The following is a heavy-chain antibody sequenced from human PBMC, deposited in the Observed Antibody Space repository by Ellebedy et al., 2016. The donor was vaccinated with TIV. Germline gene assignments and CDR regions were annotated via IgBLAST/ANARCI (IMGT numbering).Heavy chain of an antibody. CDR3: ANLLNDAFDI. CDR2: ISSDGSST. CDR1: GFTFSSYA. V-gene: IGHV3-74*01. J-gene: IGHJ3*02. Sequence: GGSLRLSXAASGFTFSSYAMHWVRQAPGKGLVWVSRISSDGSSTSYADSVKGRFTISRDNAKNTLYLQMNSLRAEDTALYYCANLLNDAFDIWGQGTMVTVSS.